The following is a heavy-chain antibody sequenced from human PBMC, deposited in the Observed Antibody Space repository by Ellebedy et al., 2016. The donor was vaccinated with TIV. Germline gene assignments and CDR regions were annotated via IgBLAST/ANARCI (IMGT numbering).Heavy chain of an antibody. Sequence: AASVKVSCKVSGYTLTELSMHWVRQAPGKGLEWMGGFDSEDGETIYTQKFQGRVTMTEDTSTDTAYMELCSRRSEDTDVYYCATEDYDSSGYYFIGYWGQGTLVTVSS. J-gene: IGHJ4*02. V-gene: IGHV1-24*01. CDR1: GYTLTELS. CDR3: ATEDYDSSGYYFIGY. CDR2: FDSEDGET. D-gene: IGHD3-22*01.